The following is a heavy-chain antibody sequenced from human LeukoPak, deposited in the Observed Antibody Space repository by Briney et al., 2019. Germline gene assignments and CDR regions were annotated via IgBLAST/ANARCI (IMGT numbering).Heavy chain of an antibody. CDR2: INTNTGNP. Sequence: ASVKVSCKASGYTLTSYAMNWVRQAPGQGLEWMGWINTNTGNPTYAQGFTGRFVFSLDTSVSTAYLQISSLKAEDTAVYYCARAALRTYYDFWSGYLGIYYFDYWGQGTLVTVSS. J-gene: IGHJ4*02. D-gene: IGHD3-3*01. V-gene: IGHV7-4-1*02. CDR3: ARAALRTYYDFWSGYLGIYYFDY. CDR1: GYTLTSYA.